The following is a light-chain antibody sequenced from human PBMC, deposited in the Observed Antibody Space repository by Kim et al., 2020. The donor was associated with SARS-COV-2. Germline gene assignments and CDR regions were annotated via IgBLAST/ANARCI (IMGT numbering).Light chain of an antibody. Sequence: GQSNTISCPGSSSAVGGYDYISWYQQHPGKAPKLMIYDVTNRPSGVSNRFSGSKSGNTASLTISGLQAEDEADYYCSSFTTSSTWVFGGGTQLTVL. CDR1: SSAVGGYDY. J-gene: IGLJ3*02. CDR2: DVT. CDR3: SSFTTSSTWV. V-gene: IGLV2-14*03.